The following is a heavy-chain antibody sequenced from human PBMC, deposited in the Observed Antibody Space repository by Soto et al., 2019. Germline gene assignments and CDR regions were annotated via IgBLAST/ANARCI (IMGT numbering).Heavy chain of an antibody. CDR1: RYTFTNFY. Sequence: ASVKVSCKASRYTFTNFYIHWLRQAPGKGLEWMGIINPSGGSTNYPQKFQGRVTMTRDTSTSTVHMELITLRSEDTAVYYCARSQVGRPLDVWGPGTKVTVSS. CDR2: INPSGGST. J-gene: IGHJ6*02. CDR3: ARSQVGRPLDV. D-gene: IGHD1-26*01. V-gene: IGHV1-46*01.